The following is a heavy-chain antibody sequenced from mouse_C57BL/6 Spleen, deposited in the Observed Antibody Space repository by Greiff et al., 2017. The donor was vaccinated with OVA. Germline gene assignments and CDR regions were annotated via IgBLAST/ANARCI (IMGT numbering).Heavy chain of an antibody. J-gene: IGHJ2*01. Sequence: EVQLVESGGGLVQPGESLKLSCESNEYEFPSHDMSWVRKTPEKRLELVAAINSDGGSTYYPDTMERRFIISRDNTKKTLYLQMSSLRSEGSALDYCETQRPRSGLDYWGQGTTLTVSS. CDR1: EYEFPSHD. CDR2: INSDGGST. V-gene: IGHV5-2*01. D-gene: IGHD3-2*02. CDR3: ETQRPRSGLDY.